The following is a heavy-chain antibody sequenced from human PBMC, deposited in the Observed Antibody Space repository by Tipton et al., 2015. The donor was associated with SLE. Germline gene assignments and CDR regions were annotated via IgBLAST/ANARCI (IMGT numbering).Heavy chain of an antibody. CDR2: IIHSGVT. CDR1: DGSFSGYY. CDR3: ARVAPAEVFDH. J-gene: IGHJ4*02. V-gene: IGHV4-34*12. Sequence: TLSLTCAVYDGSFSGYYWSWIRQPPGKGREWIAEIIHSGVTNYNPSLRSRVTISVDMSKNQVSLKLSSVTAADTAVYYCARVAPAEVFDHWGQGTLVTVPS. D-gene: IGHD2-2*01.